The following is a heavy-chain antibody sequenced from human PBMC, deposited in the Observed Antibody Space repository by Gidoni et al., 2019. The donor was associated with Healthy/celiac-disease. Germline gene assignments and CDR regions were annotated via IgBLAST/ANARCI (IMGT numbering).Heavy chain of an antibody. Sequence: QVQLVESGGGVVQPGRSLRLSCAASGFTFSSYGMHWVRQAPGQGLEWVAVIWYDGSNKYYADSVKGRFTISRDNSKNTLYLQMNSLRAEDTAVYYCAREMGGRIDYWGQGTLVTVSS. CDR3: AREMGGRIDY. CDR2: IWYDGSNK. J-gene: IGHJ4*02. V-gene: IGHV3-33*01. D-gene: IGHD2-15*01. CDR1: GFTFSSYG.